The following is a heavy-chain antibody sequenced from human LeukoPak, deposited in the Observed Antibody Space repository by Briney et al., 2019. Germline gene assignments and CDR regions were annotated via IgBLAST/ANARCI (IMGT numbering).Heavy chain of an antibody. Sequence: SETLSLTCTVSGGSISSYYWSWIRQPAGKGLEWIGRIYTSGSTNYNPSLKSRVTMSVDTSKNQFSLKLSSVTAADTAVYYCARGRGAHLYYYYYMDVWGKGTTVTVSS. CDR2: IYTSGST. J-gene: IGHJ6*03. D-gene: IGHD3-10*01. CDR3: ARGRGAHLYYYYYMDV. V-gene: IGHV4-4*07. CDR1: GGSISSYY.